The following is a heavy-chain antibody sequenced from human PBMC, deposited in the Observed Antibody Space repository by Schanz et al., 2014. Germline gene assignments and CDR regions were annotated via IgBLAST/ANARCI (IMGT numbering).Heavy chain of an antibody. D-gene: IGHD2-2*02. V-gene: IGHV3-30*04. J-gene: IGHJ5*02. CDR2: ISYEGSKK. CDR1: GFTFNDYA. CDR3: TSMATIPRNWFDP. Sequence: QVQLVESGGGVVQPGRSLKLSCAASGFTFNDYAMHWVRQAPGKGLEWVAVISYEGSKKYYPDSVQGRFTISRDNSKNTVYLQMNSLKSEDTAVYYWTSMATIPRNWFDPWGQGTLVTVSS.